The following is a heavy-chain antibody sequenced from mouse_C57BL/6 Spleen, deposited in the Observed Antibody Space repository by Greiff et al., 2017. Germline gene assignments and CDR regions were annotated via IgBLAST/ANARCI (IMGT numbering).Heavy chain of an antibody. J-gene: IGHJ3*01. D-gene: IGHD2-12*01. V-gene: IGHV5-16*01. CDR1: GFTFSDYY. CDR3: ARGSYYAHNAMAY. CDR2: INYDGSCT. Sequence: EVKLVESEGGLVQPGSSMKLSCTASGFTFSDYYMAWVRQVPDKGLEWVANINYDGSCTYYLDSLKGRFILSRDNAKNILYLQMSSLKSEDTATYYCARGSYYAHNAMAYWGQGTLVTVSA.